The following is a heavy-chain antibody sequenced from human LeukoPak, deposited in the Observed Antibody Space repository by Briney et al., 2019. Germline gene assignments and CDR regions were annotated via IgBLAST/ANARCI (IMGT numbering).Heavy chain of an antibody. J-gene: IGHJ4*02. V-gene: IGHV1-69*13. CDR2: IIPIFGTA. Sequence: ASVKVSCKASGGTFSSYAISWVRQAPGQGLEWMGGIIPIFGTANYAQKFQGRVTITADESTSTAYMELSSLRSEDTAVYYCASASEGFGELLYPFDYWGQGTLVTVSS. CDR3: ASASEGFGELLYPFDY. D-gene: IGHD3-10*01. CDR1: GGTFSSYA.